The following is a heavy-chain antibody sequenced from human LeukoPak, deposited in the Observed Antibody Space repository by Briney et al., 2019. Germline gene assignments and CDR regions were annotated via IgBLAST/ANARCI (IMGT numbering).Heavy chain of an antibody. CDR1: GGSISSGGDY. V-gene: IGHV4-31*03. CDR2: IYYSGST. D-gene: IGHD6-6*01. CDR3: ARAGRIAAPDY. Sequence: PSQTLSLTCTVSGGSISSGGDYWSWIRQHPGKGLEWIGYIYYSGSTYYNPALKGRVTISVDTSKNQFSLKLSSVTAADTAVYYCARAGRIAAPDYWGQGTLVTVSS. J-gene: IGHJ4*02.